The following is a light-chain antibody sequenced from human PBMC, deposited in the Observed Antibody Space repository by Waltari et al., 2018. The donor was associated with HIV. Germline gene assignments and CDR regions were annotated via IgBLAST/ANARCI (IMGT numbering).Light chain of an antibody. V-gene: IGLV2-14*01. Sequence: QFPLTQPASVSGPPGQPTTTPSPGPRLDVGGYNSVPWYQQHPGKAPKLMIYDVSNRPSGVSNRFSGSKSGNTASLTISGLQAEDEADYYCSSYTSSSSVVFGGGTKLTVL. J-gene: IGLJ2*01. CDR3: SSYTSSSSVV. CDR2: DVS. CDR1: RLDVGGYNS.